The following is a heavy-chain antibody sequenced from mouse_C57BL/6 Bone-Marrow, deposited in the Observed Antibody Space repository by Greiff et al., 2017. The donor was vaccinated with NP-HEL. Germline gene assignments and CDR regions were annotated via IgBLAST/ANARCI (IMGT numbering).Heavy chain of an antibody. CDR1: GFTFSSYG. V-gene: IGHV5-6*01. CDR3: ARQRGFDY. CDR2: ISSGGSYT. Sequence: EVKLVESGGDLVKPGGSLKLSCAASGFTFSSYGMSWVRQTPDKRLEWVATISSGGSYTYYPDSVKGRFIISRDNAKNTLYLQMSSLKSEDTAMYYCARQRGFDYWGQGTTLTVSS. J-gene: IGHJ2*01.